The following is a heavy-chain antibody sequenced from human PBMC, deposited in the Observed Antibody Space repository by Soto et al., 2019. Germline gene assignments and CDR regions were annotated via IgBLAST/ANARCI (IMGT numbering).Heavy chain of an antibody. D-gene: IGHD5-18*01. V-gene: IGHV3-66*01. CDR3: ARSDTAMAYYYGMDV. CDR1: GFTVSSNY. J-gene: IGHJ6*02. Sequence: GVLRLSCAASGFTVSSNYMSWVRQAPGKGLEWVSVIYSGGSTYYADSVKGRFTISRDNSKNTLYLQMNSLRAEDTAVYYCARSDTAMAYYYGMDVWGQGTTVTVSS. CDR2: IYSGGST.